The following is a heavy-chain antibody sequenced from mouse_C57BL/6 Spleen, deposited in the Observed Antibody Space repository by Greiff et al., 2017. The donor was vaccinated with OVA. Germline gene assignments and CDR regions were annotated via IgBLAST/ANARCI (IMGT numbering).Heavy chain of an antibody. D-gene: IGHD2-3*01. CDR2: IDPSDSET. J-gene: IGHJ2*01. CDR3: ARVDDGYFYFDY. Sequence: QVQLQQSGAELVRPGSSVKLSCKASGYTFTSYWMHWVKQRPIQGLEWIGNIDPSDSETHYNQKFKDKATLTVDKSSSTAYMQLSSLTSEDSAVYYCARVDDGYFYFDYWGQGTTLTVSS. V-gene: IGHV1-52*01. CDR1: GYTFTSYW.